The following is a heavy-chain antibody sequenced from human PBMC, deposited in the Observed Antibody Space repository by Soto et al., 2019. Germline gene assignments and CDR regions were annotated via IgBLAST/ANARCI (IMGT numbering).Heavy chain of an antibody. V-gene: IGHV4-34*01. D-gene: IGHD6-6*01. J-gene: IGHJ5*02. CDR3: ARGRVAARLYWFDP. CDR1: GGSFSGYY. Sequence: QVQLQQWGAGLLKPSETLSLTCAVYGGSFSGYYWSWIRQPPGKGLEWIGEITHSGSTNYNPSLKSRVTISVDTSKNQFSLKLSSVTAADTAVYYCARGRVAARLYWFDPWGQGTLVTVSS. CDR2: ITHSGST.